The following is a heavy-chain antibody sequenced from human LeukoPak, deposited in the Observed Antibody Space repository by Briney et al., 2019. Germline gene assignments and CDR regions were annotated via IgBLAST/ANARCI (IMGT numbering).Heavy chain of an antibody. Sequence: GGSLRPSCETSAFTLTIVALKCVRHPQGRGREWVSAIGAKGDVTSYADSVKGGFTISGDNSKSTLYLKMNALGAEDTATYYCVKVGLGRYIKGPTGTWGQGTMVTVSS. CDR2: IGAKGDVT. J-gene: IGHJ3*01. CDR3: VKVGLGRYIKGPTGT. V-gene: IGHV3-23*01. CDR1: AFTLTIVA. D-gene: IGHD1-26*01.